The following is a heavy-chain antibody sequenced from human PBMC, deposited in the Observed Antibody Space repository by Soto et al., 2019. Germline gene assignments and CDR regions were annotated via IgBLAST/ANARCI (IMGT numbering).Heavy chain of an antibody. D-gene: IGHD3-3*01. J-gene: IGHJ6*02. Sequence: ALRGSCADSGCTFSSYDMHWVRQAPGKGLEWVAVISYDGSNKYYADSVKGRFTISRDNSKNTLYLQMNSLRAEDTAVYYCAKDGLRSGYAQLYYYYGMDVWGQGTTVTVSS. CDR2: ISYDGSNK. CDR1: GCTFSSYD. CDR3: AKDGLRSGYAQLYYYYGMDV. V-gene: IGHV3-30*18.